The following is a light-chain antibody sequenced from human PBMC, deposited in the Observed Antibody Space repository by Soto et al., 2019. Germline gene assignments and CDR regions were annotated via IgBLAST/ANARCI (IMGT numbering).Light chain of an antibody. CDR2: DVS. J-gene: IGLJ2*01. V-gene: IGLV2-14*01. CDR3: SSYTSTSTYVI. Sequence: QSALTQPASVSGSPVQSITISCTGTSSDVGGYNYVSWYQQHPGKAPKFMIYDVSNRPSGVSSRFSGSKSGNTASLTISGLQAEDEADYSCSSYTSTSTYVIFGEGPKLTVL. CDR1: SSDVGGYNY.